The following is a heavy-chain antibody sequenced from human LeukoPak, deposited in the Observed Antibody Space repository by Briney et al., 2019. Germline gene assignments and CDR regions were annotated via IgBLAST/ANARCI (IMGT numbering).Heavy chain of an antibody. D-gene: IGHD5-12*01. Sequence: SETLSLTCTVSGGSINNNIHYWGWIRQPPGKGLEWIGTIFYSGQTYYNPSLKSRVTISVDTSKNQFSLKLSSVTAADTAVYYCARRVILPLRSVSYDYWGQGTLVTVSS. V-gene: IGHV4-39*01. CDR1: GGSINNNIHY. CDR2: IFYSGQT. J-gene: IGHJ4*02. CDR3: ARRVILPLRSVSYDY.